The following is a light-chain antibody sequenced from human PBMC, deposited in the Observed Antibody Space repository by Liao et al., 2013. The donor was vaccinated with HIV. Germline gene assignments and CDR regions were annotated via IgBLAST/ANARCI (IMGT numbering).Light chain of an antibody. J-gene: IGLJ1*01. Sequence: SYELTQTPSVSVSPGQTATITCSGDALPKQFAYWYQQKPGQAPVLVIFKDTERPSGIPERFSGSSSGTTVTLTISGVQAEDEADYYCLSTDSTGTYRVFGSGTKVTVL. V-gene: IGLV3-25*03. CDR2: KDT. CDR1: ALPKQF. CDR3: LSTDSTGTYRV.